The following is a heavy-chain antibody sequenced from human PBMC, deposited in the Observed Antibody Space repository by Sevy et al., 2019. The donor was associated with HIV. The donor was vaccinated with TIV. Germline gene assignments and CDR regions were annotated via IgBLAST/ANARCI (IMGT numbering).Heavy chain of an antibody. D-gene: IGHD2-8*01. V-gene: IGHV3-23*01. Sequence: GGSLRLSCAASGFTFSKYSMSWVRQPPGKGLEWVSTLSFGCGEINYADSVKGRFTISRDKSKSSVYLLMNNLRPEDTAVYYCAREGCTKPHDYWGQGTLVTVSS. J-gene: IGHJ4*02. CDR3: AREGCTKPHDY. CDR2: LSFGCGEI. CDR1: GFTFSKYS.